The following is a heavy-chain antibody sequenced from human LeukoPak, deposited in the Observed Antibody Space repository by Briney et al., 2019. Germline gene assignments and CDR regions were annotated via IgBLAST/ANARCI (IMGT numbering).Heavy chain of an antibody. V-gene: IGHV4-34*01. D-gene: IGHD6-19*01. CDR3: ATEAVAADY. CDR1: GGSFSGYY. CDR2: INHSGST. J-gene: IGHJ4*02. Sequence: SETLSLTCAVYGGSFSGYYWSWIRQPPGKGLEWIGEINHSGSTNYNPSLKSRVAISVDTSKNQFSLKLSSVTAADTAVYYCATEAVAADYWGQGTLVTVSS.